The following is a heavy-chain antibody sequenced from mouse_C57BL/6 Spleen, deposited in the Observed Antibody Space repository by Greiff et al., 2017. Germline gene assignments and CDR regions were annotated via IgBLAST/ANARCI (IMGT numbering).Heavy chain of an antibody. CDR2: IDPNSGGT. J-gene: IGHJ4*01. V-gene: IGHV1-72*01. CDR1: GYTFTSYW. Sequence: QVQLQQPGAELVKPGASVKLSCKASGYTFTSYWMHWVKQRPGRGLEWIGRIDPNSGGTKYNEKFKSKATLTVDKPSSPAYMQLSSLTSEDSAVYYCARSGPYAMDYWGQGTSVTVSS. CDR3: ARSGPYAMDY. D-gene: IGHD3-1*01.